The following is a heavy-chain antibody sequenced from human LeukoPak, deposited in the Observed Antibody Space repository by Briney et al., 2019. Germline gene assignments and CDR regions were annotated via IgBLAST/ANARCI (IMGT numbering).Heavy chain of an antibody. Sequence: GGSLRLSCAASGFTFSDYRMTWVRQAPGKGLQWVATIEKDGSDKYYVDSETGRFTISRDNAKTSLSLQMNSLGAEDTALYYCARLSGFTETSHFDYWGQGTLVTVSS. V-gene: IGHV3-7*01. CDR2: IEKDGSDK. J-gene: IGHJ4*02. CDR1: GFTFSDYR. D-gene: IGHD6-25*01. CDR3: ARLSGFTETSHFDY.